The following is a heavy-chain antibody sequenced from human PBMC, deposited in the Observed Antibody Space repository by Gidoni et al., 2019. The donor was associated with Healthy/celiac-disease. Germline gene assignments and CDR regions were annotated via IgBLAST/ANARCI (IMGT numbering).Heavy chain of an antibody. CDR2: IIPIFGTA. CDR1: GGPFSSYA. V-gene: IGHV1-69*01. J-gene: IGHJ5*02. CDR3: AREFLEWPNNWFDP. Sequence: QVQLVQSGAEVKKPGSSVKVSCKASGGPFSSYAISWVRQAPGQGLEWMGGIIPIFGTANYGKKFQGRVTITADESTSTAYMELSSLRSEDTAVYYCAREFLEWPNNWFDPWGQGTLVTVSS. D-gene: IGHD3-3*01.